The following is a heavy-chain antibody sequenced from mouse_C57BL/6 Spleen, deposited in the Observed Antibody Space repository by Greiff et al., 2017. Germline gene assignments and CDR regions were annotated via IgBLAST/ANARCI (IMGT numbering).Heavy chain of an antibody. CDR1: GYTFTSYW. J-gene: IGHJ1*03. Sequence: QVQLQQSGTELVKPGASVKLSCKASGYTFTSYWMHWVKQRPGQGLEWIGNINPSNGGTNYNEKFKSKATLTVDKSSSTAYMQLSSLTSEDSAVYYCARGGIYYGSRGVDWYFDVWGTGTTVTVSS. D-gene: IGHD1-1*01. CDR2: INPSNGGT. CDR3: ARGGIYYGSRGVDWYFDV. V-gene: IGHV1-53*01.